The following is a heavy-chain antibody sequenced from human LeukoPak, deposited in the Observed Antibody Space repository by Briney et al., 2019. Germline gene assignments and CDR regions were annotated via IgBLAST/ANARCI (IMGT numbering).Heavy chain of an antibody. Sequence: ASVKVSCKAPGGTFSSYAISWVRQAPGQGLEWMGGIIPIFGTANYAQKFQGRVTITTDESTSTAYMELSSLRSEDTAVYYCARGDIVVVPAAMGGGWFDPWGQGTLVTVSS. CDR2: IIPIFGTA. V-gene: IGHV1-69*05. CDR3: ARGDIVVVPAAMGGGWFDP. D-gene: IGHD2-2*01. CDR1: GGTFSSYA. J-gene: IGHJ5*02.